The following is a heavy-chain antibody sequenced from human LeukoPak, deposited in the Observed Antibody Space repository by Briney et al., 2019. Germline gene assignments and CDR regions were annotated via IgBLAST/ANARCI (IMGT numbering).Heavy chain of an antibody. CDR2: ISSSSSTI. CDR1: GFTFSSYS. J-gene: IGHJ6*03. D-gene: IGHD3-22*01. V-gene: IGHV3-48*01. Sequence: GGSLRLSCAASGFTFSSYSMNWVRQAPGKGLEWVSYISSSSSTIYYADSVKGRFTISRDNAKNSLYLQMNSLRAEDTAVYYCARDHYDSSGYSPTYYYYMDVWGKGTTVTVSS. CDR3: ARDHYDSSGYSPTYYYYMDV.